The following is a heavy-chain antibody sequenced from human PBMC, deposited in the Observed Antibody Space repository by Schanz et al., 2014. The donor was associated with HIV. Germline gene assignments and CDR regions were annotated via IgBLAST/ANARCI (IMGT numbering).Heavy chain of an antibody. V-gene: IGHV1-8*02. CDR3: ASLVGATGLELDY. Sequence: QVQLVQSGAEVKKPGASVKVSCKASGYTFSSYAISWVRQAPGQGLEWMGGMNPNSGNTGYAQKFQGRVTMTRNTSISTAYMELSSLRSEDTAVYYCASLVGATGLELDYWGQGTLVTVSS. D-gene: IGHD1-26*01. CDR2: MNPNSGNT. CDR1: GYTFSSYA. J-gene: IGHJ4*02.